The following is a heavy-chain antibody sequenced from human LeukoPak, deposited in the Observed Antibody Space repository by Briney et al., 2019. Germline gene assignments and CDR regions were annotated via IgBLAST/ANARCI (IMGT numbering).Heavy chain of an antibody. V-gene: IGHV3-23*01. Sequence: PGGSLRLSCAASGFTFSSYGMSWVRQAPGKGLEWVSTISGSGGSTYYADSVKGRFSISRDNSKNTLYLQMNSLRAEDTAVYHCAKGAILTTVAYFDYWGQGTLVTVSS. CDR2: ISGSGGST. D-gene: IGHD4-23*01. CDR3: AKGAILTTVAYFDY. J-gene: IGHJ4*02. CDR1: GFTFSSYG.